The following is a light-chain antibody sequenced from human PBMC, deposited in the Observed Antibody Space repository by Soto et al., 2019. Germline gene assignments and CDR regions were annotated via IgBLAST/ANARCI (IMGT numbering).Light chain of an antibody. Sequence: DIVMTQSPLSLPVTPGEPASISCRSSQSLLHSNGYNYLDWYLQKPGQSPQLLIYLGSNRASGVPDGFSGGGSGKDFTRKIRRVEAEDVGVYYCMQALQTPATFGQGTKVEIK. V-gene: IGKV2-28*01. J-gene: IGKJ1*01. CDR2: LGS. CDR1: QSLLHSNGYNY. CDR3: MQALQTPAT.